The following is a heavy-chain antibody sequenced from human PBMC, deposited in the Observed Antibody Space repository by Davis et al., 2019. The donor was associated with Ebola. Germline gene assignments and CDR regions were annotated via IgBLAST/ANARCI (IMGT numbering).Heavy chain of an antibody. CDR1: GFIFSTYV. V-gene: IGHV3-23*01. J-gene: IGHJ2*01. CDR3: ARHASGDFWYFGL. Sequence: GESLKISCSASGFIFSTYVMSWVRQAPGKGLEWVSTLGTSADTYYTDSVKGRFTISRDNSKNTLYLQMNSLRAEDTAMYYCARHASGDFWYFGLWGRGTLVTVSA. CDR2: LGTSADT. D-gene: IGHD3-10*01.